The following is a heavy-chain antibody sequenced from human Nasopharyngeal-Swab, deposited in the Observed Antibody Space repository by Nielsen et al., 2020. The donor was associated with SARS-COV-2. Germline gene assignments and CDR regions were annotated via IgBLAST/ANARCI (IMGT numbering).Heavy chain of an antibody. CDR2: INHSGST. D-gene: IGHD3-22*01. V-gene: IGHV4-34*01. CDR3: ARGFGDSSGYQKGYFDY. J-gene: IGHJ4*02. Sequence: SETLSLTCAVYGGSFSGYYWSGIRQPPGKGLEWIGEINHSGSTNYNPSLKSRVTISVDTSKNQFSLKLSSVTAADTAVYYCARGFGDSSGYQKGYFDYWGQGTLVTVSS. CDR1: GGSFSGYY.